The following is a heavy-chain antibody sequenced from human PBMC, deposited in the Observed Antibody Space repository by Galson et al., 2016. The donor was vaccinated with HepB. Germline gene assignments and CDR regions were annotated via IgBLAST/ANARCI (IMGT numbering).Heavy chain of an antibody. CDR3: ASGYTSGR. CDR1: GFTLSNYW. J-gene: IGHJ4*02. Sequence: SLRLSCAASGFTLSNYWLGWVRQAPGKGLEWVGNTNKDGSERRYPDSVKGRFTISRDNAKNSVYPQMNRLRVEDTAVYFCASGYTSGRWGQGALVTVSS. V-gene: IGHV3-7*01. D-gene: IGHD6-19*01. CDR2: TNKDGSER.